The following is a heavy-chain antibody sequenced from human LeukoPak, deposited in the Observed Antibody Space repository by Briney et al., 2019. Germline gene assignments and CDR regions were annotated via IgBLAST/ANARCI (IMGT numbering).Heavy chain of an antibody. CDR3: ARDGNGVLGY. Sequence: SETLSLTCTVSGGSISRDYWNWIRQPAENGLEWIGRIYSSGSSNYNPSFKSQVTMSVDTSKNQFSLRLSSVTAADTAVYYCARDGNGVLGYWGQGILVTVSS. J-gene: IGHJ4*02. V-gene: IGHV4-4*07. D-gene: IGHD4-23*01. CDR2: IYSSGSS. CDR1: GGSISRDY.